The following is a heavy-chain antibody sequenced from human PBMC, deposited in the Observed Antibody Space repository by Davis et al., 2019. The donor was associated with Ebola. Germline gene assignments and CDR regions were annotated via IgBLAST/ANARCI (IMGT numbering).Heavy chain of an antibody. CDR3: ARSSYQPDW. D-gene: IGHD2-2*01. CDR1: GFTFSSYA. Sequence: GESLKISCAASGFTFSSYAMSWVRQTPGKGLVWVSRINTDGSFTDYADSVKGRFTISRDNARNTVSLQMNSLRAEDTALYYCARSSYQPDWWGQGTLVTVSS. J-gene: IGHJ4*02. CDR2: INTDGSFT. V-gene: IGHV3-74*01.